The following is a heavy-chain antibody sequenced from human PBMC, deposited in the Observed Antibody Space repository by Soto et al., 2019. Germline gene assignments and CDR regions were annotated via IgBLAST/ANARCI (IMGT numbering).Heavy chain of an antibody. V-gene: IGHV4-39*01. CDR2: IYYSVTT. CDR1: GGSISSGTYY. Sequence: PSETLSLTCTVSGGSISSGTYYWGWIRQSPVKVLEWIGIIYYSVTTYYNPSLKSRATISVDMSKNQFSLKLSSVTAADTAVYFCSRVRKARQCESYEIWDQGT. CDR3: SRVRKARQCESYEI. J-gene: IGHJ3*02.